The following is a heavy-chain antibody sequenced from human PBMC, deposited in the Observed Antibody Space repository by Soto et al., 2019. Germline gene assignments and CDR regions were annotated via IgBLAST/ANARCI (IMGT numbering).Heavy chain of an antibody. V-gene: IGHV3-30*03. Sequence: PEGAVRGSCAAPGFTCIDKAKHWVRQAPGKGLEWVAVVYHDGRNTHYADSVKGRFTISRDSSKNTVSLEMTSLRAEDMFVYYCAMGGRQWLGTFLFSHWGQGALVTVSS. J-gene: IGHJ4*02. CDR2: VYHDGRNT. D-gene: IGHD6-19*01. CDR1: GFTCIDKA. CDR3: AMGGRQWLGTFLFSH.